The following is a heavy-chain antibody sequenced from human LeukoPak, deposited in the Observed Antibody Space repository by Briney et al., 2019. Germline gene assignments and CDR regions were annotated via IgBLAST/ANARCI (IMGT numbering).Heavy chain of an antibody. V-gene: IGHV1-2*02. CDR2: INSNSGAT. CDR1: GNTFSGLY. CDR3: ATYPVVLIAAFDY. J-gene: IGHJ4*02. Sequence: ASVRVSRKPAGNTFSGLYIHWVRQAPRQGLWRMGWINSNSGATQYSQKFQGRVTLTRDTSISTAYMDLRSLTSDDTALYFCATYPVVLIAAFDYWGQGTLVSVSS. D-gene: IGHD2-15*01.